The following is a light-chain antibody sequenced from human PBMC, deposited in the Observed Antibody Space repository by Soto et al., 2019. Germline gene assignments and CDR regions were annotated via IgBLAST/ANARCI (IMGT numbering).Light chain of an antibody. V-gene: IGLV2-14*01. CDR3: SSYTSSNTLV. CDR1: SSDVGGYNH. Sequence: QSALTQPASVSGSPGQSITISCTGTSSDVGGYNHVSWYQQHPGKAPKLLIYEVSYRPSGVSNHFSASKSGNTASLTVSGLQAEDEADYYCSSYTSSNTLVFGGGTKLPS. CDR2: EVS. J-gene: IGLJ2*01.